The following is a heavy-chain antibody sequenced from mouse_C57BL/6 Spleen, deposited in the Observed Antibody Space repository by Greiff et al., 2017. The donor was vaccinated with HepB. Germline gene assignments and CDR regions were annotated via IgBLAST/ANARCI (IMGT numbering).Heavy chain of an antibody. CDR1: GFTFSDYY. J-gene: IGHJ2*01. V-gene: IGHV5-16*01. Sequence: EVKLMESEGGLVQPGSSMKLSCTASGFTFSDYYMAWVRQVPEKGLEWVANINYDGSSTYYLDSLKSRFIISRDNAKNILYLQMSSLKSEDTATYYCARDGDSSGDFDYWGQGTTLTVSS. CDR2: INYDGSST. CDR3: ARDGDSSGDFDY. D-gene: IGHD3-2*02.